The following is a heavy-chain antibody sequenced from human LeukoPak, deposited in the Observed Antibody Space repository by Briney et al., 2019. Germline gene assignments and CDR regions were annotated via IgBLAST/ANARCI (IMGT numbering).Heavy chain of an antibody. Sequence: ASVKVSCKASGYTFTSYGISWVRQAPGQGLEWMGWISAYNGNTNYAQKLQGRVTMTTDTSTSTAYMELRSLRSDDTAVYYCARDDYGDYGRGYFDYWGQGTLVIVSS. D-gene: IGHD4-17*01. V-gene: IGHV1-18*01. CDR2: ISAYNGNT. J-gene: IGHJ4*02. CDR3: ARDDYGDYGRGYFDY. CDR1: GYTFTSYG.